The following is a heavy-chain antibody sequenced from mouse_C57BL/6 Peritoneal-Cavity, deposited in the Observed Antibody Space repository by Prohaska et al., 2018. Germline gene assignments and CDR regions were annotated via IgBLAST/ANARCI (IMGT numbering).Heavy chain of an antibody. D-gene: IGHD2-2*01. CDR1: GFSFNTYA. CDR2: IRSKSNNYAT. J-gene: IGHJ3*01. V-gene: IGHV10-1*01. CDR3: VRHSDGLPGLFAY. Sequence: EVQLVESGGGLVQPKGSLKLSCAASGFSFNTYAMNWVRQAPGKGLEWVARIRSKSNNYATYYADSVKDRFTISRDDSEIMLYLQMNNLKTEDTAMYYCVRHSDGLPGLFAYWGQGTLVTVSA.